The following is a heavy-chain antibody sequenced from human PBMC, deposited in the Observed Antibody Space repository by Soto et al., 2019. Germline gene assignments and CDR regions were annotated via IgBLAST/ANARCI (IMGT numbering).Heavy chain of an antibody. Sequence: QLQLQESGPGLVKPSETLSLTCTVSGGSISSSSYYWGWIRQPPGKGLDWIASIYDTGDTYYNPTLKSRVTISVATSKKQCSLKLSSVTAADTAVYYCASRVAVAAYYFDDWGQGSLVTFSS. V-gene: IGHV4-39*01. CDR3: ASRVAVAAYYFDD. CDR2: IYDTGDT. J-gene: IGHJ4*02. D-gene: IGHD6-19*01. CDR1: GGSISSSSYY.